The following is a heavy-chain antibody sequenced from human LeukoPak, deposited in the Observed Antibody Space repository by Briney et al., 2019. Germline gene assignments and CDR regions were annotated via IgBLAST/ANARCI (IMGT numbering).Heavy chain of an antibody. D-gene: IGHD3-10*01. CDR3: ARVPSRGWFDP. Sequence: PGGSLRLSSAASGFTLSSYSMNWVRQAPGKGLEWVSSIGNSGKYIYYADSVKGRFTVSRDNAKNSLYLQMNTLRAEDTAVYYCARVPSRGWFDPWGQGTLVTVSS. V-gene: IGHV3-21*01. CDR1: GFTLSSYS. J-gene: IGHJ5*02. CDR2: IGNSGKYI.